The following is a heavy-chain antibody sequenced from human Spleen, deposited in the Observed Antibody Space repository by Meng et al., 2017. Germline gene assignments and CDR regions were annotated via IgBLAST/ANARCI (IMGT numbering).Heavy chain of an antibody. D-gene: IGHD4-17*01. CDR3: ARDRGWDRVAVTTDYFDY. CDR2: INWNGGII. CDR1: GFAFDDYG. V-gene: IGHV3-20*04. J-gene: IGHJ4*01. Sequence: GGSLRLSWAAAGFAFDDYGVSWFRQAPGKGLEWVSGINWNGGIIGYADSVKGRFTISRDNAKNSLYLQMNSLRAEDTAVYYCARDRGWDRVAVTTDYFDYWGHGTLVTVSS.